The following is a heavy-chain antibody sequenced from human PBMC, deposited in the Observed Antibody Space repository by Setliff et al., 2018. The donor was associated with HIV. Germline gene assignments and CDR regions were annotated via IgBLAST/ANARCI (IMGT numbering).Heavy chain of an antibody. J-gene: IGHJ5*02. CDR3: ATHPPYRSAWYMRS. Sequence: GASVKVSCKASGGTFSNYGMSWVRQAPGQGLEWMGGIIPISGTANYAQKFQGRVTITTDESTSTAYMELSGLRSEDTAVYYCATHPPYRSAWYMRSWGQGTLVTVS. CDR2: IIPISGTA. CDR1: GGTFSNYG. D-gene: IGHD6-19*01. V-gene: IGHV1-69*05.